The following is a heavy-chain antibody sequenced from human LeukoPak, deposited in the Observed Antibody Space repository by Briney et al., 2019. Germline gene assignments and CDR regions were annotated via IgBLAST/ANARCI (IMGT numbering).Heavy chain of an antibody. CDR3: ARDWESLTGYFSVNWFDP. CDR1: GGSISSYY. J-gene: IGHJ5*02. V-gene: IGHV4-4*07. CDR2: IYTSGST. D-gene: IGHD3-9*01. Sequence: SETLSLTCTVSGGSISSYYWSWIRQPAGKGLEWLGRIYTSGSTNYNPSLKSRVTMSVDTSKNQFSLKLSSVTAADTAVYYCARDWESLTGYFSVNWFDPWGQGTLVTVSS.